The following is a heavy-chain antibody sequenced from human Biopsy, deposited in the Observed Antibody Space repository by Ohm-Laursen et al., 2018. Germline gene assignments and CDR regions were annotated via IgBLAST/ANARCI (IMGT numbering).Heavy chain of an antibody. D-gene: IGHD5-24*01. CDR2: INHSGRT. V-gene: IGHV4-34*01. Sequence: SDTLSLTCAVYGESFNGYYWSWIRQPPGQGLEWIGEINHSGRTNYNPSLKSRVNISVDTSKNQFSLKVRSVTAADTAVYYCARGGNGYNYVTPGTWFDPWGRGTPVTVSS. CDR1: GESFNGYY. J-gene: IGHJ5*02. CDR3: ARGGNGYNYVTPGTWFDP.